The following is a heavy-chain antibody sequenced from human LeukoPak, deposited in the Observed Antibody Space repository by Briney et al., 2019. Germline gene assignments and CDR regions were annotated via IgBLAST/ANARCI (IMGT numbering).Heavy chain of an antibody. J-gene: IGHJ4*02. Sequence: GRSLRLSCAASGFTFTSYAVHWVRQAPGKGLEWVAVISYDGSNKYYADSVKGRFTISRDNSKNTLYLQMNSLRAVDTAVYYCARGSTGSGTYSTLDYWGQGTLVTVSS. CDR3: ARGSTGSGTYSTLDY. CDR1: GFTFTSYA. D-gene: IGHD1-26*01. V-gene: IGHV3-30-3*01. CDR2: ISYDGSNK.